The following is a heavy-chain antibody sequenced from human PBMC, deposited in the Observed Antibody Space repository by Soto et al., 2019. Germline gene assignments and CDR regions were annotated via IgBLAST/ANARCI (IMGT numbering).Heavy chain of an antibody. Sequence: KASETLSLTCTVSGGSISSSSYYWGWIRQPPGKGLEWIGSIYYSGSTYYNPSLKSRVAISVDTSKNQFSLKLSSVTAADTAVYYCAREGGGSGYYYYGMDVWGQGTTVTVSS. CDR1: GGSISSSSYY. CDR2: IYYSGST. J-gene: IGHJ6*02. D-gene: IGHD3-16*01. CDR3: AREGGGSGYYYYGMDV. V-gene: IGHV4-39*02.